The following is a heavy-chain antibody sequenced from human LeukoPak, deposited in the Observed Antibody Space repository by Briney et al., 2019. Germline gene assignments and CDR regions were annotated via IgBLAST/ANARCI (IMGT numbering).Heavy chain of an antibody. J-gene: IGHJ4*02. Sequence: SETLSLTCTVSLVSISSSSYYSGWIRQPPGKGLEWIGSIYYSGSTYYNPSLKSRVTISVDTSKNQFSLKLSSVTAADTAVYYCARHQSYATTVTPALNYWGQGTLVTVSS. CDR3: ARHQSYATTVTPALNY. D-gene: IGHD4-17*01. CDR1: LVSISSSSYY. V-gene: IGHV4-39*01. CDR2: IYYSGST.